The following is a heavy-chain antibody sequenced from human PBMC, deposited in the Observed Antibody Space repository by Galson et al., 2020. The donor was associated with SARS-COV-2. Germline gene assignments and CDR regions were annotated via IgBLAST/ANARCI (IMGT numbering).Heavy chain of an antibody. D-gene: IGHD5-12*01. CDR2: IYYSGST. CDR1: GGSISSSSHY. V-gene: IGHV4-39*07. CDR3: ARAPWLRYNAFDI. J-gene: IGHJ3*02. Sequence: SETLSLTCTVSGGSISSSSHYWGWIRQPPGKGLEWIGSIYYSGSTDYNPSLKSRVTLSIDTTNSQFSLKVTSVTAADTAVYYCARAPWLRYNAFDIWGQGTMVSVSS.